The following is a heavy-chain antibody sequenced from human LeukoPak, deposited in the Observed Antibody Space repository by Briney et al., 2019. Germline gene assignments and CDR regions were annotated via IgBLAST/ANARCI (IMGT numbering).Heavy chain of an antibody. J-gene: IGHJ4*02. CDR1: GGSFSGYY. CDR2: INHSGST. V-gene: IGHV4-34*01. D-gene: IGHD6-19*01. Sequence: SETLSLTCAVYGGSFSGYYWSWIRQPPGEGLGWIGEINHSGSTNYNPSLKSRVTISVDTSKNQFSLKLSSVTAADTAVYYCARGVSSGHTYYFDYWGQGTLVTVSS. CDR3: ARGVSSGHTYYFDY.